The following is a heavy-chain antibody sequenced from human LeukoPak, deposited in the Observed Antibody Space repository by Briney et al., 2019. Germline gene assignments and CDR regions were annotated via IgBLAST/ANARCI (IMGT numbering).Heavy chain of an antibody. CDR3: ARGRYDSSWSRFDY. J-gene: IGHJ4*02. D-gene: IGHD6-13*01. CDR2: INHSGST. V-gene: IGHV4-34*01. Sequence: KSSETLSLTCAVYGESLSGYYWTWIRQPPGKGLEWIGEINHSGSTDCNASLKSRVTISVDTSKNQFSLKLSSATAADTAVYYCARGRYDSSWSRFDYWGQGTLVTVSS. CDR1: GESLSGYY.